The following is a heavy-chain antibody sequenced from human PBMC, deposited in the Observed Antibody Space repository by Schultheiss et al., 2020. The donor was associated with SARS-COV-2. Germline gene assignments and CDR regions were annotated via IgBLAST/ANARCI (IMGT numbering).Heavy chain of an antibody. D-gene: IGHD3-10*01. J-gene: IGHJ4*02. CDR2: INHSGST. Sequence: SETLSLTCAVYGGSFSGYYWSWIRQPPGKGLEWIGEINHSGSTNYNPSLKSRVTISVDTSKNQFSLKLSSVTAADTAVYYCARWGSGSFDYWGQGTLVTVSS. V-gene: IGHV4-34*01. CDR3: ARWGSGSFDY. CDR1: GGSFSGYY.